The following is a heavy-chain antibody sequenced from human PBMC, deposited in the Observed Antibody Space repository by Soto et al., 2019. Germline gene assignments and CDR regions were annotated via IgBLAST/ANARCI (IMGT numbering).Heavy chain of an antibody. CDR3: VTDRTGGINWFDP. CDR1: GFTFSNAW. V-gene: IGHV3-15*07. Sequence: EAQLAESGGGLVKPGGSLRLSCAASGFTFSNAWMNWVRQAPGKGLEWVGHIKSKTDGGTTGYAAPVKGRFTISRDDSKNTPYLQMNSLKTEDSAVYYCVTDRTGGINWFDPWGQGTLVTVSS. CDR2: IKSKTDGGTT. J-gene: IGHJ5*02. D-gene: IGHD7-27*01.